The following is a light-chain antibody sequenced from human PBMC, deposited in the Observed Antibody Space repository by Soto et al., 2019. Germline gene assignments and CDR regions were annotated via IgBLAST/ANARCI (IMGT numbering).Light chain of an antibody. CDR2: KAS. V-gene: IGKV1-5*03. Sequence: TQSPGTLSLSPGERTTLSCRASQSISRYLAWYQQKPGKAPKLLIYKASTLKSGVPSRFSGSGSGTEFTLTISSLQPDDFATYYCQHYNSYSEAFGQGTKVDIK. CDR3: QHYNSYSEA. CDR1: QSISRY. J-gene: IGKJ1*01.